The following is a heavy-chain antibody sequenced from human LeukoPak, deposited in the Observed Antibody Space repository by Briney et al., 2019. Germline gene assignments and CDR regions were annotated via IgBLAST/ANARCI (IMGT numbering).Heavy chain of an antibody. J-gene: IGHJ6*02. Sequence: GRSLRLSCAASGFTFSSYAMHWVRQAPGKGLEWVAVISYHGSNKYYADSVKGRFTISRDNSKNTLNLQMNSLRAEDTAVYYCARGGYSSGPIYGMDVWGQGTTVTVSS. CDR3: ARGGYSSGPIYGMDV. D-gene: IGHD6-19*01. CDR1: GFTFSSYA. V-gene: IGHV3-30-3*01. CDR2: ISYHGSNK.